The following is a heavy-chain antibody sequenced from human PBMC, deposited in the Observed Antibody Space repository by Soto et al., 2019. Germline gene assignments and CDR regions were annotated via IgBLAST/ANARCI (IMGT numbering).Heavy chain of an antibody. CDR2: ISAYNGNT. V-gene: IGHV1-18*01. CDR1: GYTFTSYG. Sequence: ASVKVSCKASGYTFTSYGISWVRQAPGQGLEWMGWISAYNGNTNYAQKLQGRVTMTTDTSTSTAYMELRSLRSDDTAVYYCARPNILTGYPLRFCFVLCGPGTLVT. J-gene: IGHJ5*02. CDR3: ARPNILTGYPLRFCFVL. D-gene: IGHD3-9*01.